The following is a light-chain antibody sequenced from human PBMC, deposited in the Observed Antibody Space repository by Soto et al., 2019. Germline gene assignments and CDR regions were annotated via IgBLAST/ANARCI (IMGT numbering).Light chain of an antibody. Sequence: QSVLTQPPSASGTPGQRVTISCSGSSSNIGVDYVYWYQQLPGTAPKLLIYRSDQRPSGVPDRFSGSKSGTSASLAISGLRSEDEADYYCAAWDDSLSGPGVFGGGTKVTVL. V-gene: IGLV1-47*01. CDR1: SSNIGVDY. J-gene: IGLJ3*02. CDR3: AAWDDSLSGPGV. CDR2: RSD.